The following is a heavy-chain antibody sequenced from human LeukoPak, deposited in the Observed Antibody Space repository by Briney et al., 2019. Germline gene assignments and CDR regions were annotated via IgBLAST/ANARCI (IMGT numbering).Heavy chain of an antibody. Sequence: SETLSLTCTVSGGSIGSYYWSWIRQPPGKGLEWIGYIYYSGSTNYNPSLKSRVTISVDTSKNQFSLKLSSVTAADTAVYYCARDSFSSWSGNDAFDIWGQGTMVTVSS. V-gene: IGHV4-59*01. CDR3: ARDSFSSWSGNDAFDI. CDR2: IYYSGST. J-gene: IGHJ3*02. CDR1: GGSIGSYY. D-gene: IGHD6-13*01.